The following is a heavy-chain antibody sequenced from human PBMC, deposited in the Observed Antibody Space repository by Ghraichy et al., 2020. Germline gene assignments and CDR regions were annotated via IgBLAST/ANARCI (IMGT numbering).Heavy chain of an antibody. CDR2: IFSNDEK. V-gene: IGHV2-26*01. CDR3: ARNAGSGWYVY. Sequence: SGPTLVKPTETLTLTCTVSGFSLSNTRMGVSWIRQPPGKALEWLAHIFSNDEKSYSTSLKRRLTISKDTSKNQVVLTMTNVDPADTATYYCARNAGSGWYVYWGQGTLVTVSS. CDR1: GFSLSNTRMG. J-gene: IGHJ4*02. D-gene: IGHD6-19*01.